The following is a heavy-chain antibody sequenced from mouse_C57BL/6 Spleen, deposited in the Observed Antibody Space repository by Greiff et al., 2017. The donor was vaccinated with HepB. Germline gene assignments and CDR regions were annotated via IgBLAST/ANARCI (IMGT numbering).Heavy chain of an antibody. D-gene: IGHD1-1*01. V-gene: IGHV5-16*01. CDR3: ARENYYGSSLYFDV. Sequence: EVQVVESEGGLVQPGSSMKLSCTASGFTFSDYYMAWVRQVPEKGLEWVANINYDGSSTYYLDSLKSRFIISRDNAKNILYLQMSSLKSEDTATYYCARENYYGSSLYFDVWGTGTTVTVSS. CDR1: GFTFSDYY. CDR2: INYDGSST. J-gene: IGHJ1*03.